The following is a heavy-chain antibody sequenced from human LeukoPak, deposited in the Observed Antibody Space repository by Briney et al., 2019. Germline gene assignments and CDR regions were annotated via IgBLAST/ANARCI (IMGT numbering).Heavy chain of an antibody. J-gene: IGHJ5*02. Sequence: SETLSLTCTVSGGSISSYYWSWIRQPAGKGLEWIGRIYTSGSTNYNPSLKSRVTMSVDTSKNQFSLKLSSVTAADTAVYYCARGAYYYGSGLPFDPWGQGTLVSVSS. CDR2: IYTSGST. V-gene: IGHV4-4*07. CDR3: ARGAYYYGSGLPFDP. CDR1: GGSISSYY. D-gene: IGHD3-10*01.